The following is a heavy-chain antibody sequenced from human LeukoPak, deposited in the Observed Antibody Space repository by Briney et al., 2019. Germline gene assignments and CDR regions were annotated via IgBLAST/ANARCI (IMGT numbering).Heavy chain of an antibody. CDR1: GYSFTSYW. CDR2: IDPTDSYT. J-gene: IGHJ3*02. V-gene: IGHV5-10-1*01. Sequence: GESLKISCKGSGYSFTSYWITWVRQLPGKGLEWMGRIDPTDSYTNYSPSFQGHVTISADKSISTAYLQWSSLKASDTAMYYCARTSGYSYGSAFDIWGQGTMVTVSS. D-gene: IGHD5-18*01. CDR3: ARTSGYSYGSAFDI.